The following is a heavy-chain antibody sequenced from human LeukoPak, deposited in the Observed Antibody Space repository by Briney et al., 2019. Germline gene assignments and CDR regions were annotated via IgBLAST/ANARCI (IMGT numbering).Heavy chain of an antibody. J-gene: IGHJ4*02. CDR1: GFTFSSSA. Sequence: GGSLRLSCAASGFTFSSSAMSWVRQAPGKGLEWVSAISNNGGYTYYADSVQGRFTISRDNSKSTLCLQMNSLRAEDTAVYYCAREGGQELLSLPFDYWGQGTLVTVSS. CDR3: AREGGQELLSLPFDY. CDR2: ISNNGGYT. V-gene: IGHV3-23*01. D-gene: IGHD1-26*01.